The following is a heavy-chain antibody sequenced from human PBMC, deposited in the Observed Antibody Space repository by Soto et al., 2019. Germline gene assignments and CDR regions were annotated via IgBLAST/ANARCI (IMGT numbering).Heavy chain of an antibody. D-gene: IGHD6-13*01. V-gene: IGHV4-39*01. CDR2: IYYSGST. CDR3: ARRDYSSNFDY. CDR1: GGSISSSSYY. Sequence: SETLSLTCTVSGGSISSSSYYWGWIRQPPGKGLEWIGSIYYSGSTYYNPSLKSRVTISVDTSKNQFSLKLSSVTAADTAVYYCARRDYSSNFDYWGQGTLVTVSS. J-gene: IGHJ4*02.